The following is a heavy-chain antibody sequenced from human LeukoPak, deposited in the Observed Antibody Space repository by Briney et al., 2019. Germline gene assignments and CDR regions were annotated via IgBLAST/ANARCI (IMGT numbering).Heavy chain of an antibody. V-gene: IGHV3-11*04. D-gene: IGHD1-7*01. J-gene: IGHJ4*02. Sequence: PGGSLRLSCAASGFTLRDHYMNWIRQAPGKGLEWISYISSRGSAIYYADSVKGRFTISRDNAKNLLYLQMNSVRVEDTAVYYCARDLKLGTSYEFDYWGQGTLVTVSS. CDR2: ISSRGSAI. CDR1: GFTLRDHY. CDR3: ARDLKLGTSYEFDY.